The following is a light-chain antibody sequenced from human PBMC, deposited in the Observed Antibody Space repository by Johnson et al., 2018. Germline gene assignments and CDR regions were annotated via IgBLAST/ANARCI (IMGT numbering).Light chain of an antibody. V-gene: IGLV1-51*02. Sequence: QSVLTQPPSVSAAPGQKVTICCSGSSSNIGNNYVSWYQQLPGTAPKLLIYENNKRPSGIPDRFSGSKSGPSATLGITGLQTGDEADYYCGTWDSSLSAGNVFGTGTKVTGL. CDR3: GTWDSSLSAGNV. CDR1: SSNIGNNY. CDR2: ENN. J-gene: IGLJ1*01.